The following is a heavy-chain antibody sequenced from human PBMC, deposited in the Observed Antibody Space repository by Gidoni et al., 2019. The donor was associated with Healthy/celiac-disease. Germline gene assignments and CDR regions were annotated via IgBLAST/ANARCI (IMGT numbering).Heavy chain of an antibody. D-gene: IGHD6-19*01. CDR2: SSSNGGST. V-gene: IGHV3-64D*08. J-gene: IGHJ1*01. CDR3: VKDREQWLVTWEYFQH. Sequence: EVQLVESGGGLVQPGGSLRLSCSASGFTFTSYAMHWVRQAPGKGLEDVSASSSNGGSTYYADSVKGRFTISRDNSKNTLYLQMSSLRAEDTAVYYCVKDREQWLVTWEYFQHWGQGTLVTVSS. CDR1: GFTFTSYA.